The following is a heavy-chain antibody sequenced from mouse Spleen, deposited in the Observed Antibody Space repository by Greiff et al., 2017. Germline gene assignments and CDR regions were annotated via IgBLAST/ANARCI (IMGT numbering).Heavy chain of an antibody. J-gene: IGHJ2*01. Sequence: EVMLVESGGGLVKLGGSLKLSCAASGFTFSTYAMSWVRQTPEKRLEWVATINNNGGDTYYPDSVKGRFTISRDNAKNTLYLQMSSLKSEDSAMYYCVRQTYFDYWGQGTTLTVSS. CDR1: GFTFSTYA. CDR2: INNNGGDT. V-gene: IGHV5-9*01. CDR3: VRQTYFDY.